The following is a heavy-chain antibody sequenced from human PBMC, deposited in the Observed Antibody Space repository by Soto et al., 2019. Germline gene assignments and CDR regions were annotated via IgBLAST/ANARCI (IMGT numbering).Heavy chain of an antibody. Sequence: QVQLVESGGGVVQPGRSLRLSWAASGFTFSTYAMHWVRQAPGKGLEWVAVISYDGRNTYYADSVKGRFTISRDNSKNQLYLQMNSLGPEDTAGYYCASVNTVTASWYFVLWGRCPLVTVSS. D-gene: IGHD4-4*01. CDR2: ISYDGRNT. CDR1: GFTFSTYA. J-gene: IGHJ2*01. CDR3: ASVNTVTASWYFVL. V-gene: IGHV3-30*04.